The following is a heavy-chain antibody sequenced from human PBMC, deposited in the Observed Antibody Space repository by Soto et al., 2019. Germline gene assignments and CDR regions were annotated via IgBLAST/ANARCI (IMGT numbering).Heavy chain of an antibody. CDR3: ARGERLYYDYYGMDV. V-gene: IGHV1-3*04. CDR1: GYNFTTYA. CDR2: INTGNGNT. D-gene: IGHD3-3*01. J-gene: IGHJ6*02. Sequence: ASVKVSCKASGYNFTTYAMLWVRQAPGQRPEWMGWINTGNGNTKYSPKFQGRVTITRDTSASTAYMELSSLKSEDTAVYYCARGERLYYDYYGMDVCGQGSTVTVSS.